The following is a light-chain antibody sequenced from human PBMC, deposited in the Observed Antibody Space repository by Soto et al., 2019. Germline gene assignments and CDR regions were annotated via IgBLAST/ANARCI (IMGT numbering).Light chain of an antibody. CDR3: QQYNNWPQT. J-gene: IGKJ1*01. CDR2: GAS. CDR1: QRLSSN. V-gene: IGKV3-15*01. Sequence: EIVLTQSPGTLSLSPGERATLSCRASQRLSSNYLAWFQQKPGQAPRLLIYGASTRATGIPARFSGSGSGTEFTLTISSLQSEDFAVYYCQQYNNWPQTFGQGTKVDIK.